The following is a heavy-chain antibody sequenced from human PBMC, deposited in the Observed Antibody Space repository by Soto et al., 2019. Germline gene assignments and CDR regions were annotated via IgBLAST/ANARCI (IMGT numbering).Heavy chain of an antibody. Sequence: EVQLVESGGGLIQPGGSLRLSCAASGFTVNSNKMTWVRQAPGKGLEWISDIHSTGYTYYADSVKGRFAISRDNSKNTVFLQMDSLRAEDTAVYYCARGASGFDSWGQGTLVTVSS. J-gene: IGHJ4*02. CDR3: ARGASGFDS. CDR1: GFTVNSNK. CDR2: IHSTGYT. D-gene: IGHD2-15*01. V-gene: IGHV3-53*01.